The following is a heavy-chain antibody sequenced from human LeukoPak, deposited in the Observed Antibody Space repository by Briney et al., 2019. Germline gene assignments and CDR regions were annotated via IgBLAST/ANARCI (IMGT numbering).Heavy chain of an antibody. CDR2: INSDGSST. Sequence: PGGSLRLSCAASGFIFSSYWMPWVRQAPGKGLVWVSRINSDGSSTSYADSGKGRFTITRDNAKNTLYLQMDSLRAEDTAMYYCARGTWSYYSLGYWGQGTLVTVSS. V-gene: IGHV3-74*01. CDR1: GFIFSSYW. CDR3: ARGTWSYYSLGY. J-gene: IGHJ4*02. D-gene: IGHD1-26*01.